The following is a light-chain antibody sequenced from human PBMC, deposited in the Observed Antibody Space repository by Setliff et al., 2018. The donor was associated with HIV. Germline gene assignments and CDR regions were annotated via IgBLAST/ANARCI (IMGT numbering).Light chain of an antibody. CDR3: SSYTISSTL. Sequence: QSALTQPASVSGSPGQSITISCTGTSSDVGGYNYVSWYQQHPGKAPKLMIYEVSNRPSGVSNRFSGSKSGNTASLTISGLQAEDEADYYCSSYTISSTLFGGGTKGTVL. CDR1: SSDVGGYNY. CDR2: EVS. J-gene: IGLJ2*01. V-gene: IGLV2-14*01.